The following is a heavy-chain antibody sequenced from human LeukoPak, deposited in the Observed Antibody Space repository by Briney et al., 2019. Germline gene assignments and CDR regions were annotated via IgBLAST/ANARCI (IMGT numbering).Heavy chain of an antibody. J-gene: IGHJ4*02. V-gene: IGHV3-33*06. CDR2: IWYDGSNK. Sequence: GGSLRLSCAASGFTFSSYGMHWVRQAPGKGLEWVAVIWYDGSNKYYADSVKGRFTISRENSKNTLYLQMNSLRAEDTAVYYCAKSSRRYCSGGSCYFDYWGQGTLVTVSS. CDR3: AKSSRRYCSGGSCYFDY. D-gene: IGHD2-15*01. CDR1: GFTFSSYG.